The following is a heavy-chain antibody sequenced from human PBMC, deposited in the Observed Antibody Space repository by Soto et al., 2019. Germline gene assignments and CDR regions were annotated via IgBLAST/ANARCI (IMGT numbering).Heavy chain of an antibody. V-gene: IGHV4-59*01. D-gene: IGHD2-21*02. J-gene: IGHJ5*02. CDR2: IFYSGRSGST. CDR3: ARTALGWFDP. Sequence: SETLSLTCSVSGGSISSYYWSWIRQPPGKGLEWIGYIFYSGRSGSTNHNPSLKSRVTISVDTSKNQFSLKLSSVTAADTAVYYCARTALGWFDPWGQGTLVTVYS. CDR1: GGSISSYY.